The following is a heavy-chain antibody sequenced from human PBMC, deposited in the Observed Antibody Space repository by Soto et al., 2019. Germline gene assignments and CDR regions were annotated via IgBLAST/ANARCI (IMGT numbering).Heavy chain of an antibody. Sequence: GAPLTLSCAASGVTFRTYSSSWFRQVPGKGIEWVESISRSSLNIDYADSVTGRFTISRDNANNSLYLQMNSLRAEDTATYYCVRDGLDYYDTERLYFDNWGQGTLVTVSS. D-gene: IGHD3-22*01. CDR3: VRDGLDYYDTERLYFDN. CDR1: GVTFRTYS. J-gene: IGHJ4*02. CDR2: ISRSSLNI. V-gene: IGHV3-21*01.